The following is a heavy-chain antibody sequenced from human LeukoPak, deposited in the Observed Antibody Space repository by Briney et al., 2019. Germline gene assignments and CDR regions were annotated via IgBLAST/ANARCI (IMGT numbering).Heavy chain of an antibody. V-gene: IGHV3-23*01. CDR3: AKSGGNSKYLFDY. CDR1: GFTFSSYA. D-gene: IGHD4-23*01. Sequence: GGSLRLSCAASGFTFSSYAMSWVRQAPGKGLEWVSTISGSTYYADSVKGRFTISRDNSKNTLYLQMTSLRAEDTAVYYCAKSGGNSKYLFDYWGQGTLVTVSS. CDR2: ISGST. J-gene: IGHJ4*02.